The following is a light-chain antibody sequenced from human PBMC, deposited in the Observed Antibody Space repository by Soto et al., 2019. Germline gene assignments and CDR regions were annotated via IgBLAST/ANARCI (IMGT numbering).Light chain of an antibody. V-gene: IGKV1-33*01. CDR2: DAS. J-gene: IGKJ3*01. CDR1: QDISNY. CDR3: QQYYNLPLT. Sequence: DLQMTPSPSSLSASVGDRVTITCQASQDISNYLNWYQQKPGKAPKLLIYDASNLETGVQSRFSGSGSGTDFTFTISSLQPEDIATYYCQQYYNLPLTFGPGTKVDIK.